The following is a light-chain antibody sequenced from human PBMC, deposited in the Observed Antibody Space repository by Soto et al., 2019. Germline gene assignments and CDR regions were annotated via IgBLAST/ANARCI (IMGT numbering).Light chain of an antibody. V-gene: IGKV1-33*01. Sequence: DIQMTQSPSSLSASVGDRVTITCQASQAIAKYLNWYQQKPGKAPNLLIYDASNLKTGVPPRFSASGSGTNFTFTISGLQPEDIATYYCQQYDNLVFTFGPGTKVDF. CDR1: QAIAKY. J-gene: IGKJ3*01. CDR2: DAS. CDR3: QQYDNLVFT.